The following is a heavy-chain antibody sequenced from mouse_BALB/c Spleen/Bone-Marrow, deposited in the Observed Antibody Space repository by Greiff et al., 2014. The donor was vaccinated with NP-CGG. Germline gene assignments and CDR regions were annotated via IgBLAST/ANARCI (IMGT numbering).Heavy chain of an antibody. CDR1: DYTFTSYR. V-gene: IGHV1-5*01. D-gene: IGHD2-4*01. J-gene: IGHJ1*01. CDR3: SFAYFDQGDCFFDV. Sequence: EVMLVESGTVLARPGASVKMSCKASDYTFTSYRMHWLKQRPGQGLEWIGAIYPGNSDTSYNQKFKGKAELTAVTSASTAYMDLSSLANEDSAVYYSSFAYFDQGDCFFDVWGAGTTVTVSS. CDR2: IYPGNSDT.